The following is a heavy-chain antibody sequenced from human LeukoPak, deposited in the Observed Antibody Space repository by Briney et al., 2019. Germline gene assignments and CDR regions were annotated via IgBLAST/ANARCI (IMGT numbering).Heavy chain of an antibody. Sequence: PGGSLRLSCAASGFTFSSYSMNWVRQAPGKGLEWVSAISGSGGSTYYADSVKGRFTISRDNSKNTLYLQMNSLRAEDTAVYYCAKLPGFLFIRGAFDIWGQGTMVTVSS. CDR3: AKLPGFLFIRGAFDI. CDR2: ISGSGGST. CDR1: GFTFSSYS. D-gene: IGHD3-10*01. J-gene: IGHJ3*02. V-gene: IGHV3-23*01.